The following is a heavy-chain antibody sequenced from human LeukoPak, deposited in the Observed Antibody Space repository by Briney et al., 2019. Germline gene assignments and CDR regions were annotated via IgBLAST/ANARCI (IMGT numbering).Heavy chain of an antibody. V-gene: IGHV3-64*04. CDR3: ARDVGGYYFDY. CDR2: ISSNGGST. CDR1: GFTFSSYA. D-gene: IGHD1-14*01. Sequence: GGSLRLSCSASGFTFSSYAMHWVRQAPGKGLEYVSAISSNGGSTYYADSVKGRFTISRDNSKNTLYLQMNSLRAEDTAVYYCARDVGGYYFDYWGQGTLVTVSS. J-gene: IGHJ4*02.